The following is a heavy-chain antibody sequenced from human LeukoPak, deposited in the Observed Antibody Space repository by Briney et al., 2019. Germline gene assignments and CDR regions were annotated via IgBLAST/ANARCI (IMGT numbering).Heavy chain of an antibody. CDR2: ISYSGST. Sequence: SETLSLTCTVSGGSISSYYWGWIRQPPGKGLEWIGSISYSGSTYYNPSLKSRVTISVDTSKKQFSLKLTSVTAADTAVYYCARLSMAINYYMDVWGKGTTVTVSS. D-gene: IGHD2/OR15-2a*01. CDR1: GGSISSYY. J-gene: IGHJ6*03. CDR3: ARLSMAINYYMDV. V-gene: IGHV4-39*01.